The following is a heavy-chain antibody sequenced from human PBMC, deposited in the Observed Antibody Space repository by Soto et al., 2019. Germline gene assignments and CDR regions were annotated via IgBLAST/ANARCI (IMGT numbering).Heavy chain of an antibody. D-gene: IGHD4-17*01. J-gene: IGHJ3*01. V-gene: IGHV4-38-2*01. CDR1: NCSISSGYY. Sequence: SETLSLTCAVSNCSISSGYYCGWLRQPPGKGLEYIGSIYQRGSTFYNPSLKSRITMSMDTSKNHFSMNLRSVTAADTAVYYCAKSGDYGLDAFDLLGQGPMVT. CDR3: AKSGDYGLDAFDL. CDR2: IYQRGST.